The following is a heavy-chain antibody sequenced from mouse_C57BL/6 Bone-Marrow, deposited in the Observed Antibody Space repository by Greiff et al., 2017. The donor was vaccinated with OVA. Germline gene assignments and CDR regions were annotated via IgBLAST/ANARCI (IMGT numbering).Heavy chain of an antibody. J-gene: IGHJ2*01. CDR1: GFTFSDYY. V-gene: IGHV5-12*01. CDR2: ISNGGGST. CDR3: ARQAIYYGLDY. Sequence: EVQLMESGGGLVQPGGSLKLSCAASGFTFSDYYMYWVRQTPEKRLEWVAYISNGGGSTYYPDTVKGRFTISRDNAKNTLYLQMSRLKSEDTAMYYCARQAIYYGLDYWGQGTTLTVSS. D-gene: IGHD2-1*01.